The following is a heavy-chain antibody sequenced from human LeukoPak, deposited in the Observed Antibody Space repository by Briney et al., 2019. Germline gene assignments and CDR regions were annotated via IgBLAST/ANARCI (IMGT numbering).Heavy chain of an antibody. CDR1: GFTFSTYS. CDR3: ARGGYGTGVNSAPDY. J-gene: IGHJ4*02. Sequence: GGSLRLSCAASGFTFSTYSMNWVRQAPGKGLEWVSYISSSSSTIYYADSVKGRFTISRDNAKKSLYLQMNSLRAEDTAVYYCARGGYGTGVNSAPDYWGQGTLVTVSS. V-gene: IGHV3-48*04. D-gene: IGHD3/OR15-3a*01. CDR2: ISSSSSTI.